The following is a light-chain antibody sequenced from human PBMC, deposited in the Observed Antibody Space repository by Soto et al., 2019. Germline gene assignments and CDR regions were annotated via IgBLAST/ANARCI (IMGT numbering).Light chain of an antibody. CDR3: CSYAGAYRYV. J-gene: IGLJ1*01. CDR2: DVN. V-gene: IGLV2-11*01. Sequence: QSALRHPRSVSWSSGHSITISCTGSTSDVGAYSFASWYQQHPGAAPKLLIHDVNKRPPGVPDRFSASKSGNTASLTISGLQAEDEADYFCCSYAGAYRYVFGSGTKSPS. CDR1: TSDVGAYSF.